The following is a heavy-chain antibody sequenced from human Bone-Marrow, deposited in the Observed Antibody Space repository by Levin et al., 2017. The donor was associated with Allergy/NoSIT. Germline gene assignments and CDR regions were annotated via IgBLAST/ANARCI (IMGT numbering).Heavy chain of an antibody. V-gene: IGHV1-2*02. CDR1: GYTFTSYY. D-gene: IGHD3-16*01. J-gene: IGHJ4*02. Sequence: GESLKISCKASGYTFTSYYLHWVRQAPGQGLEWMGWINPNNGGTKFAQKFQGRVTMTRDTSISTAYMELSRLTSDDTAVYYCARERGSGLIRFCDYWGQGTLVTVSS. CDR3: ARERGSGLIRFCDY. CDR2: INPNNGGT.